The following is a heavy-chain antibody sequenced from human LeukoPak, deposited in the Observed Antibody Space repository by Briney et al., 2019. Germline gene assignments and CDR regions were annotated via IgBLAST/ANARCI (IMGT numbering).Heavy chain of an antibody. D-gene: IGHD6-19*01. J-gene: IGHJ6*04. CDR2: INPRGST. V-gene: IGHV4-34*01. CDR3: ARGLRQGSAWSWGPKEKSYQYMDV. CDR1: GGSFSSHY. Sequence: PSETLSLTCGVSGGSFSSHYWAWIRQPPGKGLEWIGEINPRGSTNYNPSLESRVTVSADTSRNQLSLSLTSVTAADSAVYFCARGLRQGSAWSWGPKEKSYQYMDVWGTGTTVIVSS.